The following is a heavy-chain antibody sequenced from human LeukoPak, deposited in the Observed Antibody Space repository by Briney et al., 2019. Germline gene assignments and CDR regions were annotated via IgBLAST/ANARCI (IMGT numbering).Heavy chain of an antibody. D-gene: IGHD4-17*01. V-gene: IGHV1-2*02. J-gene: IGHJ3*02. CDR1: GYTFTGYY. CDR3: ARDDYGDSVGGAFDI. CDR2: INPNSGGT. Sequence: GASVKVSCKASGYTFTGYYMHWVRQAPGQGLEWMGWINPNSGGTNYAQKFQGRVTMTRDMSISTAYMELSRLRSDDTAVYYCARDDYGDSVGGAFDIWGQGTMVTVSS.